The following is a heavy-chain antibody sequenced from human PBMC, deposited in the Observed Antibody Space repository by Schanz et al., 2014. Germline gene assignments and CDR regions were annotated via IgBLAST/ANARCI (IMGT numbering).Heavy chain of an antibody. Sequence: EVQLVESGGGLIQPGGPLRLSCAVSGFTVNTNYMSWVRQAPGKGLEWISSMYINSGSTQYADSVKGRFIISRDSYKNTILLQMNSVRAEGTAVYVCARDGGRDGYNLAFDVWGQGTLVTVSS. D-gene: IGHD5-12*01. CDR3: ARDGGRDGYNLAFDV. V-gene: IGHV3-53*01. CDR1: GFTVNTNY. J-gene: IGHJ3*01. CDR2: MYINSGST.